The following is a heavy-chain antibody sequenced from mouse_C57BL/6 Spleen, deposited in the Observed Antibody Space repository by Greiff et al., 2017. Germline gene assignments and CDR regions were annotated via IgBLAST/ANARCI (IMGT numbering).Heavy chain of an antibody. CDR2: IYPGSGST. Sequence: QVQLQQSGAELVKPGASVKMSCKASGYTFTSYWITWVKQRPGQGLEWIGDIYPGSGSTTYNEKFKSKATLTVDTSSSTAYVQLSSLTSEDSAVYSCAREGEAGWYIFVWGTGTTVTVPS. J-gene: IGHJ1*03. CDR3: AREGEAGWYIFV. CDR1: GYTFTSYW. V-gene: IGHV1-55*01.